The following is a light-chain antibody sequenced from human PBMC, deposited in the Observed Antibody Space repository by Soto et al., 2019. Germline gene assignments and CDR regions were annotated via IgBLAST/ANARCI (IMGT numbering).Light chain of an antibody. Sequence: ETVMTQSPVTLSVSPGERVTISCRASQYISSNLAWYQQKPGQAPRLLIYGASTRATGFPARFSGSGSGTEFTLTITGLQPEDFAVYYCQQYKNWPPYTFGQGTKLEIK. V-gene: IGKV3-15*01. CDR1: QYISSN. CDR3: QQYKNWPPYT. J-gene: IGKJ2*01. CDR2: GAS.